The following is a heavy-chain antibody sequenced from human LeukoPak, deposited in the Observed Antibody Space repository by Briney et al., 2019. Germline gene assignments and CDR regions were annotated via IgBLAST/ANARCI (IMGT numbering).Heavy chain of an antibody. Sequence: GGSLRLSCAASGFTFSNYAMSWVRQAPGKGLEWVSAISNSGDSTSYADSVKGRFTISRDNSKKTLYLQMKSLRAEDTAVYYCATSRSLDYWGQGTLVTVSS. V-gene: IGHV3-23*01. J-gene: IGHJ4*02. CDR1: GFTFSNYA. CDR2: ISNSGDST. CDR3: ATSRSLDY.